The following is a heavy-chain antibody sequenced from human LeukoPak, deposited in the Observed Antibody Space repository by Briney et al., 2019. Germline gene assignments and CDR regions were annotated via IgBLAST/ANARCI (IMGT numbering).Heavy chain of an antibody. D-gene: IGHD3-22*01. Sequence: GGSLRLSCAASGFTLSSYWMTWVRQAPGKGLEWVANIKEDGSKKNYVDSVKGRFTISRDNAKNSLYLQMNSLRAEDTAVYYCATPLDYFDTSGYHQGGDWGQGTLVTVPS. CDR2: IKEDGSKK. CDR3: ATPLDYFDTSGYHQGGD. J-gene: IGHJ4*02. CDR1: GFTLSSYW. V-gene: IGHV3-7*03.